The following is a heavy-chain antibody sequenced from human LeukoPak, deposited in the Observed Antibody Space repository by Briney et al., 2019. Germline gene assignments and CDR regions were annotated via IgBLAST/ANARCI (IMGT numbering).Heavy chain of an antibody. CDR3: ANGGGRYGYGSFDY. CDR1: GFTFSSYA. D-gene: IGHD5-18*01. J-gene: IGHJ4*02. CDR2: ISGSGGST. Sequence: PGGSLRLSCAASGFTFSSYAMSWVRQAPGKGLEWVSAISGSGGSTYYADSVKGRFTISRDNSKNTLYLQMNSLRAEDTAVYYCANGGGRYGYGSFDYWGQGTLVTVSS. V-gene: IGHV3-23*01.